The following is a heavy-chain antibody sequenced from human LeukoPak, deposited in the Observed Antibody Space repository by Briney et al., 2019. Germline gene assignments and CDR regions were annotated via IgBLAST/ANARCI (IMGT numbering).Heavy chain of an antibody. D-gene: IGHD2/OR15-2a*01. J-gene: IGHJ4*02. V-gene: IGHV3-74*01. CDR3: VSFYETY. Sequence: GGSLRLSCAASGNYWMNWVRQAPGKGLVWVSHINSDGSWTSYADSVKGRFTISKDNAKNTVYLQMHSLRAEDTAVYYCVSFYETYWGRGTMVTVSS. CDR1: GNYW. CDR2: INSDGSWT.